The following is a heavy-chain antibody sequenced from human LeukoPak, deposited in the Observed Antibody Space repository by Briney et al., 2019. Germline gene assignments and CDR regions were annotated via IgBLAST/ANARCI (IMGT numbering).Heavy chain of an antibody. J-gene: IGHJ3*02. CDR3: ARVRLEESPNAFDI. D-gene: IGHD1-1*01. CDR1: GGSISSGDYY. Sequence: TSSQTLSLTCTVSGGSISSGDYYWSWIRQPPGKGLEWIGYIYHSGNTYYNPSLKSRVTISVDTSKNQFSLKLSSVTAADTAVYYCARVRLEESPNAFDIWGQGTMVTVSS. CDR2: IYHSGNT. V-gene: IGHV4-30-4*08.